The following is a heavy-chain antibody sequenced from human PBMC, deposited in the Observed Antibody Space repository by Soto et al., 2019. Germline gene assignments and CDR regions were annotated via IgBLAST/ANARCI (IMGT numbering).Heavy chain of an antibody. CDR3: ARGSRGGWYGIFDY. J-gene: IGHJ4*02. D-gene: IGHD2-15*01. Sequence: PSETLSLTCTVSGGSINNHYWSWIRQPPGKGLEWIGYIYYSGSTYYNPSLKSRVTISVDTSKNQFSLKLSSVTAADTAVYYCARGSRGGWYGIFDYWGQGTLVTVSS. V-gene: IGHV4-59*06. CDR1: GGSINNHY. CDR2: IYYSGST.